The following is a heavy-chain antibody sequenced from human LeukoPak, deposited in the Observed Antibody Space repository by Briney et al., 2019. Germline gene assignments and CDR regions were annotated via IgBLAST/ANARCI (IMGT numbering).Heavy chain of an antibody. V-gene: IGHV3-9*01. D-gene: IGHD3-10*01. CDR1: SSGDYY. Sequence: SSGDYYWSWIRQPPGKGLEWVSGITWNSRNIGYADSVKGRFTISRDNAKNFLYLQMNGLKAEDTALYYCAKRSGGRSAATNSDYYYAMDVWGQGTTVTVSS. J-gene: IGHJ6*02. CDR2: ITWNSRNI. CDR3: AKRSGGRSAATNSDYYYAMDV.